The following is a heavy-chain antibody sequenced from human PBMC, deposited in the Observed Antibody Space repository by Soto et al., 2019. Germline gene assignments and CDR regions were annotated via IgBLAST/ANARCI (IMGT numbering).Heavy chain of an antibody. CDR2: ITRNGGST. CDR3: AKDYRAASPA. CDR1: GFNFNIYA. Sequence: EVQLLESGGGLVQPGGSLTLSCAASGFNFNIYAMSWVRQAPGKGLEWVSSITRNGGSTYYADSAKGRFTISRDNSKATQQLQMNSLRGEDTGVYCCAKDYRAASPAWGQGTVATAPS. V-gene: IGHV3-23*01. D-gene: IGHD3-16*02. J-gene: IGHJ4*02.